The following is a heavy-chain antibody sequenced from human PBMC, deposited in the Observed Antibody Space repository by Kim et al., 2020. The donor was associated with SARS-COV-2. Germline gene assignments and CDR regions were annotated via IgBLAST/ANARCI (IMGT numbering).Heavy chain of an antibody. Sequence: SETLSLTCAVYGGSFSGYYWSWIRQPPGKGLEWIGEINHSGSTNYNPSLKSRVTISVDTSKNQFSLKLSSVTAADTAVYYCARGIAAAGTYYYYYMDVWGKGTTVTVSS. V-gene: IGHV4-34*01. CDR2: INHSGST. J-gene: IGHJ6*03. CDR1: GGSFSGYY. D-gene: IGHD6-13*01. CDR3: ARGIAAAGTYYYYYMDV.